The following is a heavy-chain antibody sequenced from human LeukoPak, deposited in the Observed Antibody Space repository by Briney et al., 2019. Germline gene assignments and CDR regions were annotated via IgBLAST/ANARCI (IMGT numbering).Heavy chain of an antibody. D-gene: IGHD1-26*01. CDR2: ISSSSRYI. V-gene: IGHV3-21*01. CDR3: ARGGGGELLTSFDY. J-gene: IGHJ4*02. Sequence: GGSLRLSCAASGFTFSSYSMNWVRQAPGKGLEWVSSISSSSRYIYYADSVKGRFTISRDNAKNSLYLQMNSLRAEDTAVYYCARGGGGELLTSFDYWGQGTLVTVSS. CDR1: GFTFSSYS.